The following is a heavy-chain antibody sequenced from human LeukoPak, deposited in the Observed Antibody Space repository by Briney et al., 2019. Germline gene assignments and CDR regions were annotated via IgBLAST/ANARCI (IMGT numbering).Heavy chain of an antibody. CDR2: INPNSGGT. CDR3: ARVLKFPAAFDF. V-gene: IGHV1-2*02. CDR1: GYTFTGYY. Sequence: ASVKVSCKASGYTFTGYYMHWVRQAPGQGLEWMGWINPNSGGTNYAQKFQGRVTMTRDTSISTAYMELSRLRSDDTAVYYRARVLKFPAAFDFWGQGTMVTVSS. J-gene: IGHJ3*01.